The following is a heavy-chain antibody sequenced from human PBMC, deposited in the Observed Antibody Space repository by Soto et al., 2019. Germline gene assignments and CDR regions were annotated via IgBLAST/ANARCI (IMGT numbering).Heavy chain of an antibody. J-gene: IGHJ4*02. Sequence: GGSLRLSCAASGFTFSSYGMHWVRQAPGKGLEWVAVIWYDGSNKYYADSVKGRFTISRDNSKNTLYLQMNSLRAEDTAVYYCARADHKYCISTSCYHFDYWGQGTLVTVSS. V-gene: IGHV3-33*01. D-gene: IGHD2-2*01. CDR1: GFTFSSYG. CDR3: ARADHKYCISTSCYHFDY. CDR2: IWYDGSNK.